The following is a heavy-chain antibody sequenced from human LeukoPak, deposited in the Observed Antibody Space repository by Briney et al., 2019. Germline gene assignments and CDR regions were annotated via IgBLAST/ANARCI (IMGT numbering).Heavy chain of an antibody. Sequence: SETLSLTCVVYGGSFNGYYWSWIRQPPGKGLEWIGEINHSGSTNYNPSLKSRVTISVDTSENQFSLKLSFVTAADTAVYYCARDVGASNFDYWGQGTLVTVSS. CDR1: GGSFNGYY. J-gene: IGHJ4*02. V-gene: IGHV4-34*01. D-gene: IGHD1-26*01. CDR2: INHSGST. CDR3: ARDVGASNFDY.